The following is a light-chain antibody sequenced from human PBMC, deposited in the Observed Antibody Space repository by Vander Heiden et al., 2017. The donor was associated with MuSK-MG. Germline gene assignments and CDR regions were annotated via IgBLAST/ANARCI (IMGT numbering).Light chain of an antibody. CDR2: DVS. V-gene: IGLV2-11*01. CDR1: SGDVGGYNY. J-gene: IGLJ3*02. CDR3: CSYAGSYTWV. Sequence: QPALTQPRSASRCPGQSVTISCTGTSGDVGGYNYVSWYQQHPSKAPKLMIYDVSKRPSGVPDRFSGSKSGNTASLTISGLQAEDEADYYCCSYAGSYTWVFGGGTKLTVL.